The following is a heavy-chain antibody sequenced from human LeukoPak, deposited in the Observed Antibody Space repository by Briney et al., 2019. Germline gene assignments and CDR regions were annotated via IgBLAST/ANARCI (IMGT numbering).Heavy chain of an antibody. CDR1: GYTFTDYY. J-gene: IGHJ3*02. Sequence: ASVKVSFKASGYTFTDYYMHWVRQAPGQGLEWMGRINPNSGGTSYAQKFEARVSRTRDTCISTAYMELSRLRSDDTAVYYGARERIGYYDSSGYAFDIWGQGTMVTVSS. CDR3: ARERIGYYDSSGYAFDI. V-gene: IGHV1-2*06. D-gene: IGHD3-22*01. CDR2: INPNSGGT.